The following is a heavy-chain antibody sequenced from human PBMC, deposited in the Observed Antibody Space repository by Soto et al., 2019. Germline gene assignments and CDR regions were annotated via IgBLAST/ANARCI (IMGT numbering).Heavy chain of an antibody. V-gene: IGHV3-30*04. CDR3: ARSRSGAVADYFDF. Sequence: QVQVVESGGGVVQPGRSLRLSCAASGFTFSRYAIHWVRQAPGKGLEWVAVISRDGTNKYYVDSVKGRFTISRDNSRNTLYLQMNSLRHEDAAVYYCARSRSGAVADYFDFWGQGTLVTVSS. CDR2: ISRDGTNK. D-gene: IGHD3-10*01. J-gene: IGHJ4*02. CDR1: GFTFSRYA.